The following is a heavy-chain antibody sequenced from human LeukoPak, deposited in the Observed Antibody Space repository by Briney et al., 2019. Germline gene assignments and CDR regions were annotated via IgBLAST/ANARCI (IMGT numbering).Heavy chain of an antibody. CDR2: ISYDGSNK. J-gene: IGHJ3*02. Sequence: GGSLRLSCAASGFTFSSYAMHWVRQAPGKGLEWVAVISYDGSNKYYADSVKGRFTISRDNSKNTLYLQMNSLRAEDTAVYYCAKYRSRAIAAAGDAFDIWGQGTMVTVSS. CDR3: AKYRSRAIAAAGDAFDI. V-gene: IGHV3-30*04. CDR1: GFTFSSYA. D-gene: IGHD6-25*01.